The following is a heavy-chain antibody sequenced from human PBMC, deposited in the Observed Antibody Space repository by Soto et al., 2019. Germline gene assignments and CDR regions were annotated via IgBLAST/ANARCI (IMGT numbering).Heavy chain of an antibody. J-gene: IGHJ3*02. CDR3: ARTDIVVVPAANRDAFDI. Sequence: QVQLQQWGAGLLKPSETLSLTCAVYGGSFSGYYWSWIRQPPGKGLEWLGEINHSGSTNYNPSLRSRFTISVHTSKNQYSLKLSSVTAADTAVYYCARTDIVVVPAANRDAFDIWGQGTMVTVSS. CDR2: INHSGST. V-gene: IGHV4-34*01. CDR1: GGSFSGYY. D-gene: IGHD2-2*01.